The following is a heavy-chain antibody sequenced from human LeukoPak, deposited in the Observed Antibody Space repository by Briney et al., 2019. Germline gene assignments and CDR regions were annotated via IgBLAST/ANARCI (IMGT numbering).Heavy chain of an antibody. D-gene: IGHD3-3*01. J-gene: IGHJ4*02. CDR2: IYYSGST. V-gene: IGHV4-30-4*07. Sequence: SQTLSLTCAVSGGSISSGGYSWSWIRQPPGKGLEWIGYIYYSGSTNYNPSLKSRVTISVDTSKNQFSLKLSSVTAADTAVYYCARGLNDSWTGENYWGQGTLVTVSS. CDR3: ARGLNDSWTGENY. CDR1: GGSISSGGYS.